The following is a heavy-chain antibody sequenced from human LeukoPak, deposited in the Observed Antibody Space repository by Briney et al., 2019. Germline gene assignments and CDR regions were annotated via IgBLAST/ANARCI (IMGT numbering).Heavy chain of an antibody. J-gene: IGHJ5*02. CDR2: ISAYNGNT. Sequence: ASVKVSCKASGYTLTSYSISWVRQAPGQGLEWMGWISAYNGNTDLAQKLQGRVTMTTDTSTSTAYMELRSLRSDDTAVYYCAREDCGGDCYYNWFDPWGQGTLVTVSS. CDR1: GYTLTSYS. V-gene: IGHV1-18*01. D-gene: IGHD2-21*02. CDR3: AREDCGGDCYYNWFDP.